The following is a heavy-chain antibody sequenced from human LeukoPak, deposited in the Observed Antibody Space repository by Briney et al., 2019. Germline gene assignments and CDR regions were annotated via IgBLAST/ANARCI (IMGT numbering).Heavy chain of an antibody. CDR2: IYPGDSDT. V-gene: IGHV5-51*01. Sequence: PGESLKISCKGSGYIFTSYWIGWVRQMPGKGLEWMGIIYPGDSDTRYSPSFQGQVTISADKSISTAYLQWSSLKASDTAMYYCARLSPPYSSGWLTSVFDYWGQGTLVTVSS. CDR1: GYIFTSYW. J-gene: IGHJ4*02. D-gene: IGHD6-19*01. CDR3: ARLSPPYSSGWLTSVFDY.